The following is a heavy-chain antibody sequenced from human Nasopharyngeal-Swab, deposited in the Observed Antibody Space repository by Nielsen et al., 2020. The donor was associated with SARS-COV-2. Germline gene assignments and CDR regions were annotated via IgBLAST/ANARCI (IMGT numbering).Heavy chain of an antibody. D-gene: IGHD6-19*01. CDR3: ARMAVAGTGDY. Sequence: ASVKVSCKASGYTFTSYAMHWVRQAPGQGLEWMGRINPNSGGTNYAQKFQGRVTMTRDTSISTAYMELSRLRSDDTAVYYCARMAVAGTGDYWGQGTLVTVSS. V-gene: IGHV1-2*06. CDR2: INPNSGGT. CDR1: GYTFTSYA. J-gene: IGHJ4*02.